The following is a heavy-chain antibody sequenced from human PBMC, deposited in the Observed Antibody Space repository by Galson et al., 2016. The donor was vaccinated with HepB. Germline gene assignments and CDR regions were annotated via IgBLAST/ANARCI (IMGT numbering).Heavy chain of an antibody. CDR2: ISGSGFNT. CDR3: AKDGVGAIADWFDP. CDR1: GFTFSSYV. J-gene: IGHJ5*02. V-gene: IGHV3-23*01. Sequence: SLRLSCAACGFTFSSYVMTWVRQAPGKGLEWVSAISGSGFNTYYADSVKGRFTISRDNSKNTLYLQMYSLGAEDTAVYYCAKDGVGAIADWFDPWGQGTLVTVSS. D-gene: IGHD1-26*01.